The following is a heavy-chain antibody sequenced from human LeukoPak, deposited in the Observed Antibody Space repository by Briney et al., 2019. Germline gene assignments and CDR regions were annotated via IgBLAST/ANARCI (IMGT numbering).Heavy chain of an antibody. V-gene: IGHV3-64*03. Sequence: PGGSLRLSCSASGFTFSTYAMHWVRQAPGKGLEYVSAISTNGDSTYYADSVKGRFTISRDNSKNTLFLQMSSLRTEDTAMYYCVKLDGGYYYQTWGQGTLVTVSS. CDR2: ISTNGDST. CDR1: GFTFSTYA. D-gene: IGHD3-10*01. CDR3: VKLDGGYYYQT. J-gene: IGHJ5*02.